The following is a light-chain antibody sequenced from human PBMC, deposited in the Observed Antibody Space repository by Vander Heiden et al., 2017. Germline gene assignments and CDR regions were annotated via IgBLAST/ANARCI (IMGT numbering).Light chain of an antibody. CDR1: QSLLHRNGYNY. CDR2: LGS. Sequence: DIVMTQSPLSLPVTPGEPASMSCRSSQSLLHRNGYNYVDWYLQKPGQSPQLLIYLGSNRASGVPDRFSGSGSGTDFTLKISRVEAEDVGVYYCMQALQTPAYTFGQGTKLEI. J-gene: IGKJ2*01. CDR3: MQALQTPAYT. V-gene: IGKV2-28*01.